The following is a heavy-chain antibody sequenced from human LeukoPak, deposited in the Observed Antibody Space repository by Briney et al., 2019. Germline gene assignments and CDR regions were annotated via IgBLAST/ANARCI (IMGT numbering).Heavy chain of an antibody. CDR2: INTNTGNP. CDR3: ARDRHHYYYYGMDV. J-gene: IGHJ6*02. V-gene: IGHV7-4-1*02. Sequence: ASVKVSCKTSGYTFTGYYVHWVRQAPGQGLEWMGWINTNTGNPTYAQGFTGRFVFSLDTSVSTAYLQISSLKAEDTAVYYCARDRHHYYYYGMDVWGQGTTVTVSS. CDR1: GYTFTGYY.